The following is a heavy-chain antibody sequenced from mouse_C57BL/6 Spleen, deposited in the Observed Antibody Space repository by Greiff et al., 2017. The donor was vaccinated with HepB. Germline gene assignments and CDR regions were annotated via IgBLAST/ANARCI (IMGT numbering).Heavy chain of an antibody. D-gene: IGHD1-1*01. J-gene: IGHJ3*01. CDR3: TRGDYYGSSLAY. CDR2: IDPETGGT. Sequence: QVQLKQSGAELVRPGASVTLSCKASGYTFTDYEMHWVKQTPVHGLEWIGAIDPETGGTAYNHKFKGKAILTADKSSSTAYMELRSLTSEDSAVYYCTRGDYYGSSLAYWGQGTLVTVSA. CDR1: GYTFTDYE. V-gene: IGHV1-15*01.